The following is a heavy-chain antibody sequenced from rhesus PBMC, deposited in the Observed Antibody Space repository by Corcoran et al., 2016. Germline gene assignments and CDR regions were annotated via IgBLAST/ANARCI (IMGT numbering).Heavy chain of an antibody. J-gene: IGHJ4*01. D-gene: IGHD1-20*01. CDR3: ARTTTTFDY. CDR1: GGSISSNYNY. CDR2: ITYNGNT. V-gene: IGHV4-122*02. Sequence: QVQLQESGPGLVKPSETLSLTCAVSGGSISSNYNYWSWIRQPPGKGLEWIGYITYNGNTNYNPSLKRRVTISRDTSKNQFSLKLSSVTAADTAVYYCARTTTTFDYWGQGVLVTVSS.